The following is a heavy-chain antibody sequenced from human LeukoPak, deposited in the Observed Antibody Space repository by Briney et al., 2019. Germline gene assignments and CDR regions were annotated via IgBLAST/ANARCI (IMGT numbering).Heavy chain of an antibody. CDR2: IKQDGSET. CDR1: GFTFNSYW. D-gene: IGHD6-19*01. Sequence: GGSLRLSCAASGFTFNSYWMSWVRQAPGKGLEWVANIKQDGSETYYVDSVKGRFTISRDNAKNSLYLQMNSLRAEDTAVYYCAREDDEWLENAFDIWGQGTMVTVSS. J-gene: IGHJ3*02. CDR3: AREDDEWLENAFDI. V-gene: IGHV3-7*01.